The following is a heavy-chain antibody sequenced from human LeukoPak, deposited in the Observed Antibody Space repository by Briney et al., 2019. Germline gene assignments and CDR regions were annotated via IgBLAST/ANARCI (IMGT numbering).Heavy chain of an antibody. V-gene: IGHV4-34*01. Sequence: SETLSLTCAVYGGSFSGYYWRWIRQPPGKGREGMREPNHSGSTNYNPSLKSRVTISVDTSKNQFSLKLSSVTAADTAVYYCARDCSSTSCYFYYYGMDVWGKGTTVTVSS. CDR2: PNHSGST. CDR3: ARDCSSTSCYFYYYGMDV. J-gene: IGHJ6*04. D-gene: IGHD2-2*01. CDR1: GGSFSGYY.